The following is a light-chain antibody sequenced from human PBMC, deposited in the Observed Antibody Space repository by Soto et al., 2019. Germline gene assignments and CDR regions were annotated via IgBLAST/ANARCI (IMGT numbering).Light chain of an antibody. V-gene: IGKV3-11*01. Sequence: EIVLTQSPATLSLSPGERATLSCRASQSVSSYLAWYRQKPGQAPRLLIYDASNRATGIPARFSGSGSGTDFTLTISSLEPEDFAVYYCQQRSNWPFFGGGTKVEIK. J-gene: IGKJ4*01. CDR3: QQRSNWPF. CDR1: QSVSSY. CDR2: DAS.